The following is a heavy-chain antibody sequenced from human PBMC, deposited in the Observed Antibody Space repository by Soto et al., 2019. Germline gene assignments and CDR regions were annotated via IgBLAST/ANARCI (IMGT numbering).Heavy chain of an antibody. CDR3: ARDTGDGTFDF. V-gene: IGHV1-3*01. D-gene: IGHD7-27*01. J-gene: IGHJ4*02. CDR2: INAGYGNT. Sequence: ASVKVSCKASGYIFSSYAMHWVRQAPGQRLEWMGRINAGYGNTKSSQKFQDRVTISRDTSASTAYMELTSLRSEDTAVYYCARDTGDGTFDFWGQGTLVTVSS. CDR1: GYIFSSYA.